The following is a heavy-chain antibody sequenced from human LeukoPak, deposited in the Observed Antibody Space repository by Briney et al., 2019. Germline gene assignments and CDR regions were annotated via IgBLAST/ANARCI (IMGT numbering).Heavy chain of an antibody. J-gene: IGHJ4*02. CDR2: ISSSSRTV. Sequence: GGSLRLSCAPSGFTFTRTSMNGVREALGKGREWISYISSSSRTVHYADSVKGRFTISRDNAKNSLYLQMNSLRDEDTAVYYCARARDGSYDYWGQGTLVTVSS. D-gene: IGHD1-26*01. CDR3: ARARDGSYDY. V-gene: IGHV3-48*02. CDR1: GFTFTRTS.